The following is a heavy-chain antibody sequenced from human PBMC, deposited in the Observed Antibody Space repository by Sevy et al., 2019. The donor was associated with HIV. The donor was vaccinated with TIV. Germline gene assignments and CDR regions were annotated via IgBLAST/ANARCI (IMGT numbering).Heavy chain of an antibody. D-gene: IGHD6-13*01. CDR2: ISWDGGST. Sequence: GGSLRLSCAVSGFTFDDYAMHCVRQAPGKGLEWVSLISWDGGSTYYADSVKGRFTISRDNSKNSLYLQMNSLRAEDTALYYCAKPYRIAVAGDYYYSGMDVWGQGTTVTVS. V-gene: IGHV3-43D*03. CDR1: GFTFDDYA. CDR3: AKPYRIAVAGDYYYSGMDV. J-gene: IGHJ6*02.